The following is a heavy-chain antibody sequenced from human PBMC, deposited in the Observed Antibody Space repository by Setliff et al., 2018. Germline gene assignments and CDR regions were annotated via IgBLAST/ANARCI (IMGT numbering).Heavy chain of an antibody. CDR1: GYSISSRYY. V-gene: IGHV4-38-2*01. J-gene: IGHJ5*02. Sequence: TLSLTCDVSGYSISSRYYGGWVRQPPGKGLEWIGSIYHGGTTYYNPSLTSRVTISVDTSEKQIFLKLSSVTAAATAVYYCARGRYYGSGSHLFDPWGQGTLVTVS. CDR2: IYHGGTT. CDR3: ARGRYYGSGSHLFDP. D-gene: IGHD3-10*01.